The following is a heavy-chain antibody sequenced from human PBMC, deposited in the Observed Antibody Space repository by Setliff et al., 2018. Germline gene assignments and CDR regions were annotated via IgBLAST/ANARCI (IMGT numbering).Heavy chain of an antibody. CDR1: GGSINSDY. CDR3: AREQWLDPPGYYYMDV. V-gene: IGHV4-59*12. CDR2: IHYTGST. D-gene: IGHD6-19*01. Sequence: LSLTCTVSGGSINSDYWAWIRQTPGKGLEWIGYIHYTGSTNYNPSLETRVTISLDTSKNEFSLKLNSVTAADMAVYYCAREQWLDPPGYYYMDVWAKGTTVTVSS. J-gene: IGHJ6*03.